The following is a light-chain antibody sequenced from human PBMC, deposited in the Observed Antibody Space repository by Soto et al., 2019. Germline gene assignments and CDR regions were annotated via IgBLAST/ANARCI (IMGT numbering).Light chain of an antibody. Sequence: QSALTQPPSASGSPGQSVTISCTGTSSDVGGYNYVSWYQQHPGKAPKLMIYEVSKRPSGVPDRCSGSKSGNTASLTVSGLQADDEADYYCSSYAGSNKVFGGGTKVTVL. V-gene: IGLV2-8*01. CDR3: SSYAGSNKV. CDR2: EVS. J-gene: IGLJ2*01. CDR1: SSDVGGYNY.